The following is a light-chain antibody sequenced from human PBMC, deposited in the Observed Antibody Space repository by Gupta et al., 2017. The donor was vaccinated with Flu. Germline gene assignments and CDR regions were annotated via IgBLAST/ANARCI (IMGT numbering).Light chain of an antibody. CDR1: YSSNNKNY. V-gene: IGKV4-1*01. Sequence: YSSNNKNYLAWYQQKPGQPPKLLIYWASTRESGVPDRFSGSGSGTDFTLTISSLQAEDVAVYYCQQYYSTPFTFGPGTKVDIK. CDR2: WAS. J-gene: IGKJ3*01. CDR3: QQYYSTPFT.